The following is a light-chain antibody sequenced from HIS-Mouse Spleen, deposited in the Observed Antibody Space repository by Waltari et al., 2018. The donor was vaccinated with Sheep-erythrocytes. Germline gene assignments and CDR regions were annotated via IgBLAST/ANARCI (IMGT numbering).Light chain of an antibody. CDR3: CSYAGSYNHV. J-gene: IGLJ1*01. Sequence: QSALTQPRSVSGSPGQSVTISCTGTSSDVGGYNYVSWYQQHPGKTPKLMIYDVSKRPSGLPGRFAGSTSGNTASLTISGLQAEDEADYYCCSYAGSYNHVFATGTKVTVL. V-gene: IGLV2-11*01. CDR2: DVS. CDR1: SSDVGGYNY.